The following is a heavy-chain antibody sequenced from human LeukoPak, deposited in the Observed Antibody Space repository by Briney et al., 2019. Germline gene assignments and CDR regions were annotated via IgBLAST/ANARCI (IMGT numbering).Heavy chain of an antibody. J-gene: IGHJ4*02. CDR1: GFTFTRYA. Sequence: GGSLRLSCAASGFTFTRYAMNWVRQAPGKGLEWVSGISGIGGGTYYADSVKGRFTISRDNSKNTLYLQMNSLRAEDTAVYYCARDVSYNSLDYWGQGTLVTVSS. D-gene: IGHD6-13*01. V-gene: IGHV3-23*01. CDR2: ISGIGGGT. CDR3: ARDVSYNSLDY.